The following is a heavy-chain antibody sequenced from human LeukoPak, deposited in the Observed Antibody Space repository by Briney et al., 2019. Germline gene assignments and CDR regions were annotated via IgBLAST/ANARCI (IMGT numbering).Heavy chain of an antibody. D-gene: IGHD6-19*01. CDR1: GFTVSSNY. V-gene: IGHV3-53*01. CDR3: ARDPGSSGWYRTG. Sequence: GGSLRLSCAASGFTVSSNYMSWVRQAPGKGLEWVSVIYSGGSTYYADSVKGRFTNSRDNSKNTLYLQMNSLRAEDTAVYYCARDPGSSGWYRTGWGQGTLVTVSS. CDR2: IYSGGST. J-gene: IGHJ4*02.